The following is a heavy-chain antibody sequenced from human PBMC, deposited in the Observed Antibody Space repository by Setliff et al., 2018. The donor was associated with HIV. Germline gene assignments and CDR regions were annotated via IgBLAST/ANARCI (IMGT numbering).Heavy chain of an antibody. D-gene: IGHD3-3*01. CDR1: GYTFTSYG. J-gene: IGHJ3*02. Sequence: GASVKVSCKASGYTFTSYGITWVRQAPGQGLEWMGWISTYNGNTHYAQKLQGRVTMTTDTSTSTAYMELRSLRSDDTAMYYCARDLSNYNFWSGYSTDAFDIWGQGTMVTVSS. CDR3: ARDLSNYNFWSGYSTDAFDI. V-gene: IGHV1-18*01. CDR2: ISTYNGNT.